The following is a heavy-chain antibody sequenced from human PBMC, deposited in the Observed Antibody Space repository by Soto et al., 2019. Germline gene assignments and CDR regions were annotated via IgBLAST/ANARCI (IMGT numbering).Heavy chain of an antibody. V-gene: IGHV3-23*01. CDR1: GFTFSSYA. CDR3: VKDRTVTTAVILSYGMDV. D-gene: IGHD4-17*01. Sequence: GGSLRLSCAASGFTFSSYAMSWVRQAPGKGLEWVSAISGSGGSTYYADSVKGRFTISRDNSKNTLYLQMSSLRAEDTAVYYCVKDRTVTTAVILSYGMDVWGQGTTVTVSS. J-gene: IGHJ6*02. CDR2: ISGSGGST.